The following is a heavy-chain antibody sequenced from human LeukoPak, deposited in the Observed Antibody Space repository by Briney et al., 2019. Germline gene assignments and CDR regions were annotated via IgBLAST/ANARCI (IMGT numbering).Heavy chain of an antibody. CDR3: ATGPRITMVRGVERAFDI. D-gene: IGHD3-10*01. V-gene: IGHV1-24*01. J-gene: IGHJ3*02. CDR1: GYTLTELS. Sequence: ASVKVSCKVSGYTLTELSMHWVRQAPGKGLEWMGGFDPEDGETIYAQKFQGRVTMTEDTSTDTAYMELSSLRSEDTAAYYCATGPRITMVRGVERAFDIWGQGTMVTVSS. CDR2: FDPEDGET.